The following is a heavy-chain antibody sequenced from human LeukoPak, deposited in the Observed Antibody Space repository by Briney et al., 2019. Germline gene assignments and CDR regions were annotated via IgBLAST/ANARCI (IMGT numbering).Heavy chain of an antibody. V-gene: IGHV3-30-3*01. CDR3: ARAPSYYGSGRKGFDY. J-gene: IGHJ4*02. D-gene: IGHD3-10*01. CDR2: ISYDGSNK. CDR1: GFTFSSYA. Sequence: PGGSLRLSCAASGFTFSSYAIHWVRQAPGKGLEWVAVISYDGSNKYYADSVKGRFTISRDSSKNTLYLQMNSLRAEDTAFYYCARAPSYYGSGRKGFDYWGQGTLVTVSS.